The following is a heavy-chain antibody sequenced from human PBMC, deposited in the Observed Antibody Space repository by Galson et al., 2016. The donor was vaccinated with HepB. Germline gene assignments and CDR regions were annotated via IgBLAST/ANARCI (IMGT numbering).Heavy chain of an antibody. D-gene: IGHD6-13*01. CDR3: AREDPTIAAASFDY. V-gene: IGHV3-33*01. CDR2: IWYDGSNK. J-gene: IGHJ4*02. Sequence: SLRLSCAASGFTFSSYGMHWVRQAPGKGLEWVALIWYDGSNKYYADSVKGRCTISRDNSKNTLYLQMNSLRAEDTAVYYCAREDPTIAAASFDYWGQGTLVTVSS. CDR1: GFTFSSYG.